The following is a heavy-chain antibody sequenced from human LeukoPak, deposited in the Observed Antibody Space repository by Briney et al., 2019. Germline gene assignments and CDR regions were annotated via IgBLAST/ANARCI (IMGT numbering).Heavy chain of an antibody. Sequence: SETLSLTCAVYGGSFSGYYWSWIRQPPGKGLEWIGEINHSGSTNYNPSLKSRVTISVDTSKNQFSLKLSSVTAADTAVYYCAREPGGDFWSGYYKGNWFDHWGQGTLVTVSS. V-gene: IGHV4-34*01. CDR2: INHSGST. D-gene: IGHD3-3*01. CDR1: GGSFSGYY. CDR3: AREPGGDFWSGYYKGNWFDH. J-gene: IGHJ5*02.